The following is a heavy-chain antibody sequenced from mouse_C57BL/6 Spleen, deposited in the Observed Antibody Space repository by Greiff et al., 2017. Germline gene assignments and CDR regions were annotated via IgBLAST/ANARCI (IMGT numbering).Heavy chain of an antibody. J-gene: IGHJ1*03. Sequence: QQSCTASGYTFTSYWMDWVKQRPGQGLEWIGNIYPSDSETHYNQKFKDKATLTVDKSSSTAYMQLSSLTSEDSAVYYCARVGYYWYFDVWGTGTTVTVSS. V-gene: IGHV1-61*01. CDR1: GYTFTSYW. D-gene: IGHD2-2*01. CDR3: ARVGYYWYFDV. CDR2: IYPSDSET.